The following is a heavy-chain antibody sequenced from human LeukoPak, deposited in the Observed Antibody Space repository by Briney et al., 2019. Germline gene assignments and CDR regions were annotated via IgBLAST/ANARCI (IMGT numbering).Heavy chain of an antibody. CDR1: GFTFSTYW. CDR3: AKDRYYDFWSGYYSDY. Sequence: GGSLRLSCAASGFTFSTYWMSWARQAPGKGLEWVAFIRYDGSNKYYADSVKGRFTISRDNSKNTLYLQMNSLRAEDTAVYYCAKDRYYDFWSGYYSDYWGQGTLVTASS. V-gene: IGHV3-30*02. CDR2: IRYDGSNK. D-gene: IGHD3-3*01. J-gene: IGHJ4*02.